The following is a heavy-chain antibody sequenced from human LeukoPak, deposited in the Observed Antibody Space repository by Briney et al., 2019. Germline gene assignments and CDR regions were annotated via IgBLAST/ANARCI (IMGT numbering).Heavy chain of an antibody. CDR2: IYTSGST. V-gene: IGHV4-4*07. CDR1: GGSISSYY. J-gene: IGHJ4*02. CDR3: ARALNGALTDFHY. Sequence: SETLSLTCTVSGGSISSYYWSWIRQPAGKGLEWIGRIYTSGSTNYNPSLKSRISMSVDTPKNQFSLNLSSVTAADTAVYYCARALNGALTDFHYWGQGTLVTVSS. D-gene: IGHD4-17*01.